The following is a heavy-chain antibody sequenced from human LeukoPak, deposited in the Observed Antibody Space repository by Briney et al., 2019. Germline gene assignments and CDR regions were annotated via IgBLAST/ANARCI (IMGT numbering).Heavy chain of an antibody. CDR1: GGSFSGYY. J-gene: IGHJ6*02. V-gene: IGHV4-34*01. CDR2: INHSGST. CDR3: AREAAAGPYYYGMDV. Sequence: KASETLSLTCAVYGGSFSGYYWSWIRQPPGKGLEWIGEINHSGSTNYNPSLKSRVTISVDTSKNQFSLKLSSVTAADTAVYYCAREAAAGPYYYGMDVWGQGTTVTVSS. D-gene: IGHD6-13*01.